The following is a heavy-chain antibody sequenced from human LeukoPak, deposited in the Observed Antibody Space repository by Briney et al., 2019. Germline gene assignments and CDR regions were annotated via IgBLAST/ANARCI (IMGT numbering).Heavy chain of an antibody. J-gene: IGHJ5*02. Sequence: SQTPSLTCTVSGGSISSGDYYWSWIRQPPGKGLEWIGYMYYSGSTYYNPSLKSRVTLSLDTSKNQFSLKLSSVTAADTAVYYCARPYYYDSRIDPWGQGTLVTVSS. V-gene: IGHV4-30-4*01. CDR3: ARPYYYDSRIDP. D-gene: IGHD3-22*01. CDR2: MYYSGST. CDR1: GGSISSGDYY.